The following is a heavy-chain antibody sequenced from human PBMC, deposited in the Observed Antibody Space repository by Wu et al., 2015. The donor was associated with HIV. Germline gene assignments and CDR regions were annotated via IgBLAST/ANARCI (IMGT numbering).Heavy chain of an antibody. V-gene: IGHV1-18*01. CDR3: ARVGFDTAVAAQGDWFDP. J-gene: IGHJ5*02. D-gene: IGHD6-19*01. Sequence: QAQLVQSGPEVKKPGASVKVSCKASGYTRNTYGISWVRQAPGQGLEWMGWISAYNGNTNYAQKLQGRVTMTTDTSTSTAYMELRSLRSDDTAVYYCARVGFDTAVAAQGDWFDPWGQGTLVTVSS. CDR1: GYTRNTYG. CDR2: ISAYNGNT.